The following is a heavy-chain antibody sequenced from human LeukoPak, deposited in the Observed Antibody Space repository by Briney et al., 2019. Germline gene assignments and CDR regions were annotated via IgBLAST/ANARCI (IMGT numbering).Heavy chain of an antibody. Sequence: ASVKVSCKASGYTFISYHINWVRQATGQGPEWMGWMNPKSGNTDYAQKFQGRVTITRNTSTSTAYMELNSLRSEDTAVYYCARSIPAAYWPLPHPPDYWGQGTLVTVSS. CDR3: ARSIPAAYWPLPHPPDY. J-gene: IGHJ4*02. D-gene: IGHD2-2*01. V-gene: IGHV1-8*03. CDR2: MNPKSGNT. CDR1: GYTFISYH.